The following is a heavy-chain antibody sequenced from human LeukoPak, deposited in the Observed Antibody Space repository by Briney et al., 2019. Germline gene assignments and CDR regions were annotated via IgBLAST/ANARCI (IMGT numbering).Heavy chain of an antibody. V-gene: IGHV1-18*01. Sequence: GASVKVSCKASGGTFSSYAISWVRQAPGQGLEWMGWISPYNGNTKKAQKFQGRVTMTTDTSTSTAYMELRSLRFHDPAVYYCCRVPSSLYDFLSGYFIEYWGQGTLVTVSS. CDR3: CRVPSSLYDFLSGYFIEY. D-gene: IGHD3-3*01. CDR1: GGTFSSYA. J-gene: IGHJ4*02. CDR2: ISPYNGNT.